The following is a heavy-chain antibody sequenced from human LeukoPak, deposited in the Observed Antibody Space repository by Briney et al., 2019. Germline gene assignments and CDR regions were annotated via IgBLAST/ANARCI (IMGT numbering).Heavy chain of an antibody. CDR2: INPSGGST. V-gene: IGHV1-46*01. CDR3: AREIAVAGRFDP. D-gene: IGHD6-19*01. J-gene: IGHJ5*02. Sequence: ASVKVSCKASGYSFTSHYMHWVRQAPGQGLEWMGIINPSGGSTSYAQKFQGRVTMTRDMSTSTVYMELSSLRSEDTAVYYCAREIAVAGRFDPWGQGTLVTVPS. CDR1: GYSFTSHY.